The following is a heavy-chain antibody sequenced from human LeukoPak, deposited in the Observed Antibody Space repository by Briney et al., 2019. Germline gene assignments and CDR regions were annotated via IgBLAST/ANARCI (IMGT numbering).Heavy chain of an antibody. V-gene: IGHV4-34*01. J-gene: IGHJ3*02. D-gene: IGHD2-15*01. Sequence: ETLSLTCAVYGGSFSGYYWSWIRQPPGKGLEWIGEINHSGSTYYNPSLKSRVTISVDTSKNQFSLKLSSVTAADTAVYYCARYCSGGSCWAFDIWGQGTMVTVSS. CDR1: GGSFSGYY. CDR3: ARYCSGGSCWAFDI. CDR2: INHSGST.